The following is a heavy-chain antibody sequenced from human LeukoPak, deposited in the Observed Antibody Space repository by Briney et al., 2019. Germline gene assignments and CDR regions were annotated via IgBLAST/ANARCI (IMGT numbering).Heavy chain of an antibody. V-gene: IGHV3-30*18. CDR2: ISYDGSNK. CDR1: GFTFSSYA. CDR3: AKAYSGSYSS. Sequence: PGGSLRLSCAASGFTFSSYAMHWVRQAPGKVLEWVAVISYDGSNKYYADSVKGRFTISRDNSKNTLYLQMNSLRAEDTAVYYCAKAYSGSYSSWGQGTLVTVSS. D-gene: IGHD1-26*01. J-gene: IGHJ4*02.